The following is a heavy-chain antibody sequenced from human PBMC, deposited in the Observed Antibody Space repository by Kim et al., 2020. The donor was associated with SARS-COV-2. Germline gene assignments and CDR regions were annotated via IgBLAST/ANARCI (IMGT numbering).Heavy chain of an antibody. V-gene: IGHV4-34*01. J-gene: IGHJ5*02. CDR3: ARGRSYYGSGSYYSPFDP. D-gene: IGHD3-10*01. Sequence: KSRVTISVDTSKNQFSLKLSSVTAADTAVYYCARGRSYYGSGSYYSPFDPWGQGTLVTVSS.